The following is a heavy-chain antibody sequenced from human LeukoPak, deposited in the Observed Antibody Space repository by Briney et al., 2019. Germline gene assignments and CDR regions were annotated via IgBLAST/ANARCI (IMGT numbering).Heavy chain of an antibody. Sequence: ASVKVSCKTSGYTFSSYAMHWVRQAPGQRLEWMGCINGDNGNTQYSQKFQGRVTFTRDTSASTAYMELRSLRSDDTAVYYCARSPLQWIQNAFDIWGQGTMVTVSS. D-gene: IGHD5-18*01. V-gene: IGHV1-3*01. CDR1: GYTFSSYA. J-gene: IGHJ3*02. CDR2: INGDNGNT. CDR3: ARSPLQWIQNAFDI.